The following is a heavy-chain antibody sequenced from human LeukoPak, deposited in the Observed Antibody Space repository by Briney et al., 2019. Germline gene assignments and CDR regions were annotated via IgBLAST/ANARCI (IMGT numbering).Heavy chain of an antibody. CDR3: TRVGAAMEFDY. D-gene: IGHD2-2*01. Sequence: GGSLRLSCTASGFTFGDYAMSWFRQAPGKGLEWVGFIRSKAYGGTTEYAASVKGRVTISRDDSKSIAYLQMNSLKTEDTAVYYCTRVGAAMEFDYWGQGTLVTVSS. CDR1: GFTFGDYA. J-gene: IGHJ4*02. CDR2: IRSKAYGGTT. V-gene: IGHV3-49*03.